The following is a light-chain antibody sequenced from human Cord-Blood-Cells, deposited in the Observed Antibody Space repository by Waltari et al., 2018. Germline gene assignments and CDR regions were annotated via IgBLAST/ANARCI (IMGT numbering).Light chain of an antibody. CDR1: QSVSSN. V-gene: IGKV3-15*01. J-gene: IGKJ2*01. CDR3: QQYNNWPQGPGT. CDR2: GAS. Sequence: EIVMTQSPATLSVSPGERATLSCRASQSVSSNLAWYQQKPGQPPRLRIYGASTRATGIPARFSGSGSGTEFTLTISSLQSEDFAVYYCQQYNNWPQGPGTFGQGTKLEIK.